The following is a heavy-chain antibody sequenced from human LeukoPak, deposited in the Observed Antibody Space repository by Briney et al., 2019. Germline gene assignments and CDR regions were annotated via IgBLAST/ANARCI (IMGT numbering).Heavy chain of an antibody. J-gene: IGHJ3*02. CDR2: IYYSGST. D-gene: IGHD3-22*01. V-gene: IGHV4-59*08. CDR3: ARHFNYYDSSGYYSNDAFDI. CDR1: GGSISSYY. Sequence: PSETLSLTCTVSGGSISSYYWSWIRQPPGKGLEWIGYIYYSGSTNYNPSLKSRVTISVDTSKNQFSLKLSSVTAADTAVYYCARHFNYYDSSGYYSNDAFDIWGQGTMVTVSS.